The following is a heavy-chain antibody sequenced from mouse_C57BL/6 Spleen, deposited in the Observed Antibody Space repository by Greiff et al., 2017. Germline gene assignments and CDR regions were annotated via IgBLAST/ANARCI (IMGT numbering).Heavy chain of an antibody. D-gene: IGHD1-1*01. CDR3: ARGTLVEGWYFEV. J-gene: IGHJ1*03. CDR2: IYPGSGST. Sequence: VQLQQPGAELVKPGASVKMSCKASGYTFTSYWITWVKQRPGQGLEWIGDIYPGSGSTNYNEKFKSKATLTVDTSSSTAYMQLSSLTSEDSAVYYCARGTLVEGWYFEVWGTGTTVTVSS. CDR1: GYTFTSYW. V-gene: IGHV1-55*01.